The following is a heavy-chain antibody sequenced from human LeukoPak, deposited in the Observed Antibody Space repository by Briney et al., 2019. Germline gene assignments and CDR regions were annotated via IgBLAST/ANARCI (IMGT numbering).Heavy chain of an antibody. CDR3: ARVRFGELPDY. CDR2: INPNSGGT. Sequence: ASVKVSCKASGYTFTSYDINWVRQATGQGLEWMGWINPNSGGTNYAQKFQGRVTMTRDTSISTAYMELSRLRSDDTAVYYCARVRFGELPDYWGQGTLVTVSS. CDR1: GYTFTSYD. V-gene: IGHV1-2*02. D-gene: IGHD3-10*01. J-gene: IGHJ4*02.